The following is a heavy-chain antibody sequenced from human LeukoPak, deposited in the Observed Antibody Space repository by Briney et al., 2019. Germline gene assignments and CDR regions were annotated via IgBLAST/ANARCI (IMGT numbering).Heavy chain of an antibody. CDR3: ARSFYESSGYPNFDY. Sequence: PGGSLRLSCAASGYSFSTYSMNWVRQAPGKGLEWVSFISTGSSYIYYADSVKGRFTISRDNAKKSLYLQMNSLRAEDTAVYFCARSFYESSGYPNFDYWGQGTLVTVSS. CDR1: GYSFSTYS. V-gene: IGHV3-21*01. D-gene: IGHD3-22*01. CDR2: ISTGSSYI. J-gene: IGHJ4*02.